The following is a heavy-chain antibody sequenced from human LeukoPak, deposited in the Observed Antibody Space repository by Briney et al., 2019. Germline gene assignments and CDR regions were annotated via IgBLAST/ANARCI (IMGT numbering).Heavy chain of an antibody. V-gene: IGHV4-39*07. CDR3: AREILYDSTGYYL. J-gene: IGHJ4*02. CDR2: IYYSGNT. CDR1: GGSISNYY. Sequence: PSETLSLTCTVSGGSISNYYWGWIRQAPGKGLEWIGSIYYSGNTYYNSSLKSRVTISRDTSRNQFSLRLRSVTAADTAVYYCAREILYDSTGYYLWGQGTVVTVSS. D-gene: IGHD3-22*01.